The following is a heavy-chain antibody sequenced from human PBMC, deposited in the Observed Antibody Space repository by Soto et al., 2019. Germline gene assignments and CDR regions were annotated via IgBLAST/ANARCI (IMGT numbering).Heavy chain of an antibody. D-gene: IGHD2-2*01. CDR2: IYYSGST. Sequence: PSETLSLTCTVSGGSISSGGYYWSWIRQHPGKGLEWIGYIYYSGSTYYNPSLKSRVTISVDTSKNQFSLKLSSVTAADTAVYYCVRSLTTRLGYCISNSCSSFHSCGQGTLVTVSS. CDR3: VRSLTTRLGYCISNSCSSFHS. CDR1: GGSISSGGYY. J-gene: IGHJ4*02. V-gene: IGHV4-31*03.